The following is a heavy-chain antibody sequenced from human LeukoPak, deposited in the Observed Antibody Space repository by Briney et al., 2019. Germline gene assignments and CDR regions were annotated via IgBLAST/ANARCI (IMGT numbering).Heavy chain of an antibody. CDR1: GYTFTSYD. CDR3: ARDGAPYGSSSPGEYYFDY. D-gene: IGHD6-6*01. J-gene: IGHJ4*02. CDR2: INPSGGTT. Sequence: GASVKVSCKASGYTFTSYDMHWVRQAPGQGLEWMGIINPSGGTTSYAQKFQGRVTMTRDTSTSTVYMELSSLKSEDTAVYYCARDGAPYGSSSPGEYYFDYWGQGTLVTASS. V-gene: IGHV1-46*01.